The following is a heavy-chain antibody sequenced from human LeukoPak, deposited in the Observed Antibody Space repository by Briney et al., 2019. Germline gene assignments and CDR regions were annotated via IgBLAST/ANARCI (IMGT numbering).Heavy chain of an antibody. Sequence: KPSGTLSPNCAVYGGAFSGYYWGWIRQPPGKGVEWVGGINHSGSTNYNPSLKSRATISVDTSKNQFSLKLSSVTAADTAVYYCARGRWYYGSGSREGRRYFQHWGQGTLVTVSS. CDR1: GGAFSGYY. CDR3: ARGRWYYGSGSREGRRYFQH. CDR2: INHSGST. V-gene: IGHV4-34*01. D-gene: IGHD3-10*01. J-gene: IGHJ1*01.